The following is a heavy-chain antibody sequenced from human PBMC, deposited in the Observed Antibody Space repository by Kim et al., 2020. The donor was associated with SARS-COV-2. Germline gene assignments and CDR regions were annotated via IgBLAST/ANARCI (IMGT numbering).Heavy chain of an antibody. CDR3: ARANTSGGVLRYFDWSTYYYCYGMDV. D-gene: IGHD3-9*01. V-gene: IGHV1-8*01. Sequence: ASVKVSCKASGYTFTSYDINWVRQATGQGLEWMGWMNPNSGNTGYAQKFQGRVTMTRNTSISTAYMELSSLRSEDTAVYYCARANTSGGVLRYFDWSTYYYCYGMDVWGQGTTVTVSS. CDR1: GYTFTSYD. CDR2: MNPNSGNT. J-gene: IGHJ6*02.